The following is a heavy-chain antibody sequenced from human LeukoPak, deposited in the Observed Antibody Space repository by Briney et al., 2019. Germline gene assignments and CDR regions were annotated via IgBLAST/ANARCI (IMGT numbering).Heavy chain of an antibody. J-gene: IGHJ4*02. Sequence: GGSLRLSCAASGFTFSSYAMSWVRQAPGKGLEWVSYISTSSSTIHYADSAKGRFAISRDNAKNSLYLHMNSLRADDTALYYCARHKENYGDSCLDDDWGQGTLVTVSS. V-gene: IGHV3-48*01. CDR2: ISTSSSTI. CDR3: ARHKENYGDSCLDDD. D-gene: IGHD4-17*01. CDR1: GFTFSSYA.